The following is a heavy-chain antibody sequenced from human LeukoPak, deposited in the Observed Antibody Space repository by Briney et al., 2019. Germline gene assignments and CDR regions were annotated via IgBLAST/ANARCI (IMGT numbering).Heavy chain of an antibody. CDR2: IYTSGST. J-gene: IGHJ4*02. CDR1: GGSISSYY. D-gene: IGHD2-2*01. Sequence: PSETLSLTCTVSGGSISSYYWSWIRQPAGKGLEWIGRIYTSGSTNYNPSLKSRVTMSVDTSKNQFSLKLSSVTAADTAVYYCARERGKLKYCSSTSCNFDYWGQGTLVTVSS. V-gene: IGHV4-4*07. CDR3: ARERGKLKYCSSTSCNFDY.